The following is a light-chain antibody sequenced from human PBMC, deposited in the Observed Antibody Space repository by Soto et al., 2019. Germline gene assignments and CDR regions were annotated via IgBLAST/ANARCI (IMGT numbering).Light chain of an antibody. CDR1: SNY. J-gene: IGLJ1*01. CDR3: CSFAGSYTSYV. CDR2: DVR. V-gene: IGLV2-11*01. Sequence: QSALTQPRSVSGSPGQSVTISCTGTSNYVSWYQQHPGKAPKLIIYDVRKRPSGVPDRFSGSKSGNTASLTTSGLQAEDEADYYCCSFAGSYTSYVFATGTKLTVL.